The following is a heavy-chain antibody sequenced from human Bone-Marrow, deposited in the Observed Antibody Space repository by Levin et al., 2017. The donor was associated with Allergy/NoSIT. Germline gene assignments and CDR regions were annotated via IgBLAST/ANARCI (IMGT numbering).Heavy chain of an antibody. J-gene: IGHJ4*02. CDR1: GFSLSTSGVG. Sequence: SGPTLVKPTQTLTLTCTFSGFSLSTSGVGVGWIRQPPGKALEWLALFYCDGDKRYSPSLESRLTITQDTSKNQVVLTLTNMDPVDTATYFCAHSVSLCTTNTMFRYPDYFDSWGLGTLVTVSS. CDR3: AHSVSLCTTNTMFRYPDYFDS. CDR2: FYCDGDK. D-gene: IGHD1-1*01. V-gene: IGHV2-5*02.